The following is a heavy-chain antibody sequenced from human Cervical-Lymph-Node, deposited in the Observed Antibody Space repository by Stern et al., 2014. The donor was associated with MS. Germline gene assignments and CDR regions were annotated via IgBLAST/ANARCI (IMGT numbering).Heavy chain of an antibody. CDR2: MYYRVST. CDR1: GGSISSYY. J-gene: IGHJ1*01. CDR3: ARQGDDAPFQH. D-gene: IGHD2-2*01. V-gene: IGHV4-59*08. Sequence: QLQLQESGPGLVKPSETLSLTCTVTGGSISSYYWSWIRQPPGKGLESFGFMYYRVSTNNTPPPKSRVPMSVDPPKNQFSLTLSSVTAADTAVYYCARQGDDAPFQHWGQGTLVTVSS.